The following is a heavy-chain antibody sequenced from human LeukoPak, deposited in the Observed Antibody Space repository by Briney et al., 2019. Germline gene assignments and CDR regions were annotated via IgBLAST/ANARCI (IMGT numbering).Heavy chain of an antibody. Sequence: GGSLRLSCAASGFTFSSYSMNWVRQAAGKGLEWVSSISSSSSYIYYADSVKGRFTISRDNAKNSLYLQMNSLRAEDTAVYYCAREVGATPYYYYGMDVWGQGTTVTVSS. V-gene: IGHV3-21*01. CDR3: AREVGATPYYYYGMDV. CDR2: ISSSSSYI. D-gene: IGHD1-26*01. J-gene: IGHJ6*02. CDR1: GFTFSSYS.